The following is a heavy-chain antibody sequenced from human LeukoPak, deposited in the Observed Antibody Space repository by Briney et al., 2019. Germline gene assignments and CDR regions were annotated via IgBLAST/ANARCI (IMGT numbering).Heavy chain of an antibody. CDR1: GGSISSYY. D-gene: IGHD3-22*01. CDR3: ASAHRIVASGAFDI. CDR2: IYYSGST. V-gene: IGHV4-59*01. Sequence: SETLSLTCTVSGGSISSYYWSWIRQPPGKGLEWIGYIYYSGSTNYNPSLKSRVTISVDTSKNQFSLKLSSVTAADTAVYYCASAHRIVASGAFDIWGQGTMVTVSS. J-gene: IGHJ3*02.